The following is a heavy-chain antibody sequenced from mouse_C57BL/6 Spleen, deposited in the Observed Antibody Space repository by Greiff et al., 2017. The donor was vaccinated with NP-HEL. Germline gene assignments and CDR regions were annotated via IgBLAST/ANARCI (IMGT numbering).Heavy chain of an antibody. V-gene: IGHV3-6*01. CDR1: GYSITSGYY. CDR2: ISYDGSN. CDR3: ARSGTGTFDY. Sequence: VQLKESGPGLVKPSQSLSLTCSVTGYSITSGYYWNWIRQFPGNKLEWMGYISYDGSNNYNPSLKNRISITRDTSKNQFFLKLNSVTTEDTATYYCARSGTGTFDYWGQGTTLTVSS. J-gene: IGHJ2*01. D-gene: IGHD4-1*01.